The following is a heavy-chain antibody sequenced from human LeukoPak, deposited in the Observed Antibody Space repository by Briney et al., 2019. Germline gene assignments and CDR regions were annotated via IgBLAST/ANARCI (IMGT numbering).Heavy chain of an antibody. CDR1: GFTFSSYS. V-gene: IGHV3-21*01. CDR3: AGDRYSSGEFNY. D-gene: IGHD6-19*01. Sequence: PGGSLRLSCAASGFTFSSYSMNWVRQAPGKGLEWVSSISSSSSYIYYADSVKGRFTISRDNSKNTLYLQMNSLRAEDTAVYYCAGDRYSSGEFNYWGQGTLVTVSS. J-gene: IGHJ4*02. CDR2: ISSSSSYI.